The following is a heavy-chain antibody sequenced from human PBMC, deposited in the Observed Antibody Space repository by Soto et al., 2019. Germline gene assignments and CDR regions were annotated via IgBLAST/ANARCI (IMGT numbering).Heavy chain of an antibody. CDR2: TYYRSKWYN. CDR1: GDSVSSNSAA. D-gene: IGHD6-13*01. Sequence: PSQTLSLTCVISGDSVSSNSAAWNWIRQSPSRGLEWLGRTYYRSKWYNDYAVSVKSRITINPDTSKNQFSLQLNSVTPEDTAVYYCARDHCSWQGDYYYYGMDVWGQGTTVTVSS. CDR3: ARDHCSWQGDYYYYGMDV. J-gene: IGHJ6*02. V-gene: IGHV6-1*01.